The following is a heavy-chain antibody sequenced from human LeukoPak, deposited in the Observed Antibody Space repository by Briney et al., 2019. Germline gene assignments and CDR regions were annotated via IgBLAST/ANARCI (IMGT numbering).Heavy chain of an antibody. CDR1: GFTFSSYA. D-gene: IGHD4-23*01. J-gene: IGHJ4*02. Sequence: GGSLRLSCAASGFTFSSYAMHWVRQAPGKGLEWVAVISYDGSNKYYADSVKGRFTISRDNSKNTLYLQMNSLRAEDTAVYYCARARPLYGGNDDYWGQGTLVTVSS. CDR3: ARARPLYGGNDDY. V-gene: IGHV3-30-3*01. CDR2: ISYDGSNK.